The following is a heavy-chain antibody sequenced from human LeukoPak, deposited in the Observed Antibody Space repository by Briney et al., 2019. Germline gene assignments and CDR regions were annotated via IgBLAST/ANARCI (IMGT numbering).Heavy chain of an antibody. D-gene: IGHD5-24*01. Sequence: PSETLSLTCTVSGGSISSYYWSWIRQPPGKGLEWIGYIYYSGSTNYNPSLKSRVTISVDTSKNQFSLKLSSVTAADTAVYYCARRRDGYNPYWYSDLWGRGTLVTVSS. CDR3: ARRRDGYNPYWYSDL. CDR1: GGSISSYY. J-gene: IGHJ2*01. V-gene: IGHV4-59*01. CDR2: IYYSGST.